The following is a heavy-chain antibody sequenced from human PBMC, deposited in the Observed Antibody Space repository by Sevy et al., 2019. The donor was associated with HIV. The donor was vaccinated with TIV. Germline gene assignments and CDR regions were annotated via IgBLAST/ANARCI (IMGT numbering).Heavy chain of an antibody. J-gene: IGHJ1*01. V-gene: IGHV3-15*01. Sequence: GGSLRLSCAASGFTFSNAWMSWVRQAPGKGLEWVGHIKSRTDGGTTDYAAPVKGRFTISRDDSKNTLYLQMNNLKTEDTALYYGSTGGSLFQHWGQGTLVTVSS. CDR1: GFTFSNAW. CDR3: STGGSLFQH. D-gene: IGHD3-16*01. CDR2: IKSRTDGGTT.